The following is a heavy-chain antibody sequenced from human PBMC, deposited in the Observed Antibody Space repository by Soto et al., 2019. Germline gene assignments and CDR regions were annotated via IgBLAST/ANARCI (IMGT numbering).Heavy chain of an antibody. CDR3: ASSYSNYALIDYYYYCMDV. CDR1: GYTFTSYA. D-gene: IGHD4-4*01. Sequence: QVQLVQSGAEVKKPGASVKVSCKASGYTFTSYAMHWVRQAPGQRLEWMGWINAGNGNTKYSQKFQGRVTITRDTSASTAYMELSSLSSEDTAVYYCASSYSNYALIDYYYYCMDVWGQGTTVTVSS. V-gene: IGHV1-3*01. CDR2: INAGNGNT. J-gene: IGHJ6*02.